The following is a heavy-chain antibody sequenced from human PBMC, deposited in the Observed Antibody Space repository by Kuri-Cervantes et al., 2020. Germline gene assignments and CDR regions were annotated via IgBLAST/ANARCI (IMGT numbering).Heavy chain of an antibody. CDR3: ARGAFLPRGVIGY. Sequence: SLKISCAASGFTFDDYAMHWVRQAPGKGLEWVSGISWNSGSIGYADSVKGRFTISRDNSKNTLYLQMNSLRAEDTAVYYCARGAFLPRGVIGYWGQGTLVTVSS. CDR2: ISWNSGSI. D-gene: IGHD3-10*01. J-gene: IGHJ4*02. CDR1: GFTFDDYA. V-gene: IGHV3-9*01.